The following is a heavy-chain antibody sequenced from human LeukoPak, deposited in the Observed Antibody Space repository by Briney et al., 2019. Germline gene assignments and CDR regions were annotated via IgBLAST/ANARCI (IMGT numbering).Heavy chain of an antibody. CDR2: IIPIFGTA. D-gene: IGHD3-22*01. V-gene: IGHV1-69*06. J-gene: IGHJ5*02. CDR3: ARKVPNDSSGYYYRGQFDP. CDR1: GYSFSDNY. Sequence: SVKVSCKASGYSFSDNYMYWVRQAPGQGLEWMGGIIPIFGTANYAQKFQGGVTITADKSTSTVYMDLSSLRSEDTAVYYCARKVPNDSSGYYYRGQFDPWGQGTLVTVSS.